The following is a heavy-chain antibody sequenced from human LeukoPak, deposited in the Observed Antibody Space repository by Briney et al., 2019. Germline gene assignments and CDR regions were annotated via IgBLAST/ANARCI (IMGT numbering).Heavy chain of an antibody. CDR1: GYTFTSYG. CDR3: ARDIKWIQPGYYFDY. V-gene: IGHV1-18*01. CDR2: ISAYNGNT. D-gene: IGHD5-18*01. Sequence: EASVKVSCKASGYTFTSYGISWVRQAPGQGPEWMGWISAYNGNTNYAQKLQGRVTMTTDTSTSTAYMELRSLRSDDTAVYYCARDIKWIQPGYYFDYWGQGTLVTVSS. J-gene: IGHJ4*02.